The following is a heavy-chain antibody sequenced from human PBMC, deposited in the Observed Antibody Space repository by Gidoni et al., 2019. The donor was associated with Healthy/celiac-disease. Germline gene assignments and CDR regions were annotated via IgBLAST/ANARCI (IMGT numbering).Heavy chain of an antibody. D-gene: IGHD4-17*01. CDR3: ARSTYGPPAYSGLDY. CDR2: IIPIFGTA. V-gene: IGHV1-69*14. J-gene: IGHJ4*02. Sequence: QVHLSQSGAEVKKPASTVNVCVKAYVATFSSYAISWVRQAPGQGLEWMGGIIPIFGTANYAPKFQGRVTMTADKSTSTAYMELSSLRSEETAVYYCARSTYGPPAYSGLDYWGQGTLVTVSS. CDR1: VATFSSYA.